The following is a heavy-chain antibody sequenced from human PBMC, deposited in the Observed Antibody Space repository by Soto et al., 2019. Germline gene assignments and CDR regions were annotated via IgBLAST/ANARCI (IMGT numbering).Heavy chain of an antibody. CDR1: GFTFSSYE. J-gene: IGHJ4*02. CDR2: ISVSGRTI. V-gene: IGHV3-48*03. CDR3: ARSGYNWNDGARGYFDY. Sequence: EVQLVESGGGLVQPGGSLRLSCAASGFTFSSYEMNWVRQAPGKGLGGVSYISVSGRTIYYADSVKGRFTISRDNAKNSLYLQMNSLRAEDTAVYYCARSGYNWNDGARGYFDYWGQGTLVTVSS. D-gene: IGHD1-20*01.